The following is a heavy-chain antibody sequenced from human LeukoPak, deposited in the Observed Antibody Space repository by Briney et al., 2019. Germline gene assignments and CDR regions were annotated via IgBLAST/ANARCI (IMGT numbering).Heavy chain of an antibody. D-gene: IGHD3-10*01. CDR3: ARVAGFGERGMDV. CDR1: GYQFISYT. Sequence: VASVKVSCKASGYQFISYTMSWVRQAPGQGLEWMGWINTKTANPTYAQDFTGRFVFSLDTSVSTAYLQISGLKAGDTAVYYCARVAGFGERGMDVWGQGTTVTVSS. CDR2: INTKTANP. J-gene: IGHJ6*02. V-gene: IGHV7-4-1*02.